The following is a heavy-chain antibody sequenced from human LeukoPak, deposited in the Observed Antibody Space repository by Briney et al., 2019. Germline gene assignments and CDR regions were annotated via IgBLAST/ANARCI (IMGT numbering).Heavy chain of an antibody. J-gene: IGHJ4*02. D-gene: IGHD3-22*01. Sequence: ASVKVSCKASGGTFSSYGISWVRQAPGQGLEWMGWISAYNGNTNYAQKLQGRVTMTTDTSTSTAYMELRSLRSDDTAVYYCARGGYDSSGYYYPQYYFDYWGQGTLVTVSS. CDR1: GGTFSSYG. CDR3: ARGGYDSSGYYYPQYYFDY. CDR2: ISAYNGNT. V-gene: IGHV1-18*01.